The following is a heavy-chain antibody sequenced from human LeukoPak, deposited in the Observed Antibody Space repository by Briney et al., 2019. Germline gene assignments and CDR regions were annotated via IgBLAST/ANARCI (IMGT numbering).Heavy chain of an antibody. V-gene: IGHV3-48*03. D-gene: IGHD4-17*01. Sequence: GGSLRLSCAASGFTFSSYETNWVRQAPGKGLEWVSYISSSGSTIYYADSVKGRFTISRDNAKNSLYLQMNSLRAEDTAVYYCARGTHTYGEPADYWGQGTLVTVSS. CDR2: ISSSGSTI. J-gene: IGHJ4*02. CDR1: GFTFSSYE. CDR3: ARGTHTYGEPADY.